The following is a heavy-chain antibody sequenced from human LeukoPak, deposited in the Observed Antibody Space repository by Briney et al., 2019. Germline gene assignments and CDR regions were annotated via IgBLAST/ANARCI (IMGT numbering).Heavy chain of an antibody. CDR2: IKEDGSER. D-gene: IGHD1-26*01. Sequence: GGSLRLSCAASGFTFSTAWMTWVRQTPGKGLEWVANIKEDGSERYYEDSVKGRFTISRDNANNLVYLQMNSLRAKDSAVYYCATDVGADWGQGTLITVSS. CDR1: GFTFSTAW. CDR3: ATDVGAD. V-gene: IGHV3-7*01. J-gene: IGHJ4*02.